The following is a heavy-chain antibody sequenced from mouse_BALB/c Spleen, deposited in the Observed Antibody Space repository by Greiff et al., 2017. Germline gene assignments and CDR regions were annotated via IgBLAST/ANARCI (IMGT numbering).Heavy chain of an antibody. J-gene: IGHJ3*01. Sequence: QVQLKESGAEPAKPGASVKMSCKASGYTFTSYWMHWVKQRPGQGLEWIGYINPSTGYTEYNQKFKDKATLTADKSSSTAYMQLSSLTSEDSAVYYCARSGYGQFAYWGQGTLVTVSA. CDR1: GYTFTSYW. V-gene: IGHV1-7*01. CDR3: ARSGYGQFAY. CDR2: INPSTGYT. D-gene: IGHD3-1*01.